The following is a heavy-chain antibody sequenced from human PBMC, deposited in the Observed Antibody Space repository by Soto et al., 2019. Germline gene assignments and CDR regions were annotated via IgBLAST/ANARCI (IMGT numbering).Heavy chain of an antibody. J-gene: IGHJ6*02. D-gene: IGHD3-9*01. Sequence: EVQLLESGEGLVQPGGSLKLSCAASGFTFSNYAMSWVRQAPGKGLEWVSGIGSSGSNTYYADSVKGRFTISRDNSKNTLFLQMNSLRAADTAEYYCARVVRYFDTPYGMDVWGQGTTVTVSS. CDR2: IGSSGSNT. CDR3: ARVVRYFDTPYGMDV. CDR1: GFTFSNYA. V-gene: IGHV3-23*01.